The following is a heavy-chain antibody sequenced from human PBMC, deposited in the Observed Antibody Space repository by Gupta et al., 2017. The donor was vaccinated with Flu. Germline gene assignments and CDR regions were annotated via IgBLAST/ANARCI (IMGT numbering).Heavy chain of an antibody. CDR2: IFSSDEK. Sequence: IRQPPGKALEWLAHIFSSDEKAYSTSLKSRLTSSKDTSKSQVVLIMTNVDPVDTGTYYCARTPGVPGNSYGWAQYYYGRDVWGQGTTVTVSS. D-gene: IGHD3-16*02. CDR3: ARTPGVPGNSYGWAQYYYGRDV. J-gene: IGHJ6*02. V-gene: IGHV2-26*01.